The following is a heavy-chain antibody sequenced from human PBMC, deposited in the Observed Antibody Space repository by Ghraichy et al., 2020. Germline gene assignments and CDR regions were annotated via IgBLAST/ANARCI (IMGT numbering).Heavy chain of an antibody. CDR1: GFTFDDYT. D-gene: IGHD4-23*01. CDR2: ISWDGGST. CDR3: AKDISYGGNSGFDY. Sequence: GESLNISCAASGFTFDDYTMHWVRQAPGKGLEWVSLISWDGGSTYYADSVKGRFTISRDNSKNSLYLQMNSLRTEDTALYYCAKDISYGGNSGFDYWGQGTLVTVSS. V-gene: IGHV3-43*01. J-gene: IGHJ4*02.